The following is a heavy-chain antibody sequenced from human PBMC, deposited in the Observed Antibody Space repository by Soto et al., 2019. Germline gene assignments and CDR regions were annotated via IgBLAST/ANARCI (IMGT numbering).Heavy chain of an antibody. V-gene: IGHV3-33*01. CDR1: GFTFSSYG. J-gene: IGHJ6*01. D-gene: IGHD6-6*01. CDR3: AREQYSSSWGKDYYYYGMDV. CDR2: IWYDGSNK. Sequence: QVQLVESGGGVVQPGRSLRLSCAASGFTFSSYGMHWVRQAPGKGLEWVAVIWYDGSNKYYADSVKGRFTISRDNSKNTLYLQMNSLRAEDTAVYYCAREQYSSSWGKDYYYYGMDVW.